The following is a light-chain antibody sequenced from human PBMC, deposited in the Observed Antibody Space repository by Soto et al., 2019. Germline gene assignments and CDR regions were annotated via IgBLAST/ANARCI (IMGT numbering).Light chain of an antibody. J-gene: IGLJ1*01. CDR3: NAQRSSGTRV. V-gene: IGLV2-14*01. Sequence: QSVLTQPASVSGSPGQSITISCTGTSSDVGGYKHVSWYQHHPGKAPKPMIYEVSNRPSGVSNRFSGSKSGYTASLTISGLQAEDEADYYCNAQRSSGTRVFGPVTKLTVL. CDR2: EVS. CDR1: SSDVGGYKH.